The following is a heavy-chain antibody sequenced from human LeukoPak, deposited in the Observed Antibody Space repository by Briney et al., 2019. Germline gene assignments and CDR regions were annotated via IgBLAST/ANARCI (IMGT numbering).Heavy chain of an antibody. CDR3: AKDITLGDGRLAFDF. V-gene: IGHV3-66*01. CDR2: IYSGGDT. CDR1: GFTVSSNY. Sequence: GGSLRLSCAASGFTVSSNYMGWVRQAPGKGLEWVSVIYSGGDTYYADSVKGRFTISRDNSKNMIYLEMSSLKAEDTAVYYCAKDITLGDGRLAFDFWGQGTLVTVSS. D-gene: IGHD1-26*01. J-gene: IGHJ3*01.